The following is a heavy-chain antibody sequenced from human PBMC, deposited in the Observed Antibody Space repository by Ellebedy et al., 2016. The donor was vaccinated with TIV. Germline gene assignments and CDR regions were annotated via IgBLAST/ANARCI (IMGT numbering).Heavy chain of an antibody. D-gene: IGHD3-10*01. J-gene: IGHJ4*02. CDR2: FDPEDGET. CDR3: ATAATMVRGRKFDY. CDR1: GYTLTELS. V-gene: IGHV1-24*01. Sequence: AASVKVSCKVSGYTLTELSMHWVRQAPGKGLEWMGGFDPEDGETIYAQKFQGRVTMTEDTSTDTAYMELSSLRSEDTAVYYCATAATMVRGRKFDYWGQGTLVTVSS.